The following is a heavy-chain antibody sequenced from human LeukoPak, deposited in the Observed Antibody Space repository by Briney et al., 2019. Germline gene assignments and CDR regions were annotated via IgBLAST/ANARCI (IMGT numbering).Heavy chain of an antibody. Sequence: GRSLRLSCAASGFTFSGYTMHWVRQAPGKGLEWLAVISYDGNNKFYADSVQGRFTISRDNSKNTLYLQMNSLRAEDTAVYYCARKREGGVTDYWGQGTLVTVSS. J-gene: IGHJ4*02. V-gene: IGHV3-30-3*01. CDR3: ARKREGGVTDY. CDR2: ISYDGNNK. CDR1: GFTFSGYT. D-gene: IGHD4-23*01.